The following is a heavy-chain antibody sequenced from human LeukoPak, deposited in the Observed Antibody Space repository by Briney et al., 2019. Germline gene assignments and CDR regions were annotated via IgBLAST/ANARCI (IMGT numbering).Heavy chain of an antibody. V-gene: IGHV4-59*01. CDR2: IYYSGST. CDR3: ARGHEQQLCWFDP. J-gene: IGHJ5*02. Sequence: SETLSLTCTVSGGSISSYYWSWIRQPPGKGLEWIGYIYYSGSTNYNPSLKSRVTISVDTSKNQFPLKLSSVTAADTAVYYCARGHEQQLCWFDPWGQGTLVTVSS. CDR1: GGSISSYY. D-gene: IGHD6-13*01.